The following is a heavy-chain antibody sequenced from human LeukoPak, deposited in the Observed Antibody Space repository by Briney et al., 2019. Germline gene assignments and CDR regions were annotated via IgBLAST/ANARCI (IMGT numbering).Heavy chain of an antibody. Sequence: SETLSLTCTVSGGSISSSSYYWGWIRQPPGKGLEWIGSIYYSGSTNYNPSLKSRVTISVDTSKNQFSLKLSFVTAADTAVYYCARRPASSGSDSYYYMDVWGKGTTVTISS. CDR1: GGSISSSSYY. J-gene: IGHJ6*03. V-gene: IGHV4-39*07. D-gene: IGHD6-19*01. CDR3: ARRPASSGSDSYYYMDV. CDR2: IYYSGST.